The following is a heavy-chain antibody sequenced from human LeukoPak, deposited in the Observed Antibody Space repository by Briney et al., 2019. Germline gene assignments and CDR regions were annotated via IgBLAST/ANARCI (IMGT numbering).Heavy chain of an antibody. CDR3: ARCLKNWFDP. CDR1: GGSLSGYY. CDR2: INHSGST. J-gene: IGHJ5*02. V-gene: IGHV4-34*01. Sequence: SETLSLTCAVYGGSLSGYYWSWIRQPPGKGLEWIGEINHSGSTNYNPSLKSRVTISVDTSKNQFSLKLSSVTAADTAVYYCARCLKNWFDPWGQGTLVTVSS.